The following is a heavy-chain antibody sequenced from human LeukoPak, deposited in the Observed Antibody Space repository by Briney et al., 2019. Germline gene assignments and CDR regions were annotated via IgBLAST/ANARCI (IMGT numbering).Heavy chain of an antibody. J-gene: IGHJ4*02. Sequence: GGSLRLSCAASGLTVSSNYMTWVRQAPGKGLEWVSVIYSSGITYYADSVKGRFTISRDNSKNTLYLQMNSLRAEDTAVYYCARERDYSGWQFDYWGQGTLVTVSS. CDR3: ARERDYSGWQFDY. CDR1: GLTVSSNY. CDR2: IYSSGIT. V-gene: IGHV3-53*01. D-gene: IGHD6-19*01.